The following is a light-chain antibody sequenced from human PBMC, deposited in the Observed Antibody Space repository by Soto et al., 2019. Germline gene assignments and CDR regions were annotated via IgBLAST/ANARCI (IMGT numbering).Light chain of an antibody. J-gene: IGLJ2*01. CDR1: NSDFGGYNY. CDR2: EVT. Sequence: QSALTQPPSASESPGQSVTISCTGTNSDFGGYNYVSWYQQHPGKAPKLVIYEVTKRPSGVPDRFSGSKSGNTASLTVSGLQAEDEADYYCSSYVGSMVFGGGTKLTVL. CDR3: SSYVGSMV. V-gene: IGLV2-8*01.